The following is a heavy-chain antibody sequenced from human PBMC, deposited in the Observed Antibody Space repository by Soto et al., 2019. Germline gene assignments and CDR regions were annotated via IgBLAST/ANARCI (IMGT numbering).Heavy chain of an antibody. D-gene: IGHD1-1*01. CDR1: SGSISSSNW. J-gene: IGHJ4*02. V-gene: IGHV4-4*02. CDR3: ARRYNWNDYYFDY. CDR2: IYHSGST. Sequence: PSETLSLTCAVSSGSISSSNWWSWVRQPPGKGLEWIGEIYHSGSTNYNPSLKSRVTISVDKSKNQFSLKLSSVTAADTAVYYCARRYNWNDYYFDYWGQGTLVTVSS.